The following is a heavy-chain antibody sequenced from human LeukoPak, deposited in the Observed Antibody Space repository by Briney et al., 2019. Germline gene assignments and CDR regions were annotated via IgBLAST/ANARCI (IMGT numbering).Heavy chain of an antibody. J-gene: IGHJ4*02. CDR1: GGSVTSTNW. V-gene: IGHV4-4*02. CDR3: SREGGFYRPLDY. D-gene: IGHD6-25*01. CDR2: VHLDGRT. Sequence: PSETLSLTCDVSGGSVTSTNWWTWFRQPPGKGLEWIGEVHLDGRTNYNPSLKSRLVMSADLPENHISLKLTSVTAADTAVYYCSREGGFYRPLDYSGQGTLVTVSS.